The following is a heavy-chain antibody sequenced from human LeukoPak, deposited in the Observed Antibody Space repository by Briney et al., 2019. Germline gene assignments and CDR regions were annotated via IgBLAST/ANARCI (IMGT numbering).Heavy chain of an antibody. CDR3: ARLRVVVPAAMLRNAFDF. D-gene: IGHD2-2*01. J-gene: IGHJ3*01. Sequence: SETLSLTCTVFGGSISRSSYYWGWIRQPPGKGLEWIGNIYYTGSTYYNPSLKSRVTISVDTSKNQFSLKLISVTAADTAVYYCARLRVVVPAAMLRNAFDFWGQGTMVTVYS. V-gene: IGHV4-39*01. CDR1: GGSISRSSYY. CDR2: IYYTGST.